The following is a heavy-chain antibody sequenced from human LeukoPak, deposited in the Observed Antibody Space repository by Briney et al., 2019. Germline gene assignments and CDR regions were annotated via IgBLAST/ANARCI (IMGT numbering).Heavy chain of an antibody. CDR1: GFTFSSHG. Sequence: GGSLRLSCAASGFTFSSHGMHWVRQAPGKGLEWVAVIWYDGSNKYYADSVKGRFTISRDNSKNTLYLQMNSLRAEDTAVYYCAASYCSSTSCYGPRDYWGQGTLVTVSS. V-gene: IGHV3-33*01. J-gene: IGHJ4*02. D-gene: IGHD2-2*01. CDR3: AASYCSSTSCYGPRDY. CDR2: IWYDGSNK.